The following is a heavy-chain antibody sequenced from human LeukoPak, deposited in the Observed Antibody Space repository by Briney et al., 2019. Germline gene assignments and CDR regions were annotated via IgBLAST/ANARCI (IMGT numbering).Heavy chain of an antibody. V-gene: IGHV4-59*01. J-gene: IGHJ4*02. D-gene: IGHD2-15*01. CDR3: ARVVVVAATLDYFDY. Sequence: SETPSLTCTVSGGSISSYYWSWIRQPPGKGLEWIGYIYYSGSTNYNPSLKSRVTISVDTSKNQFSLKLSSVTAADTAVYYCARVVVVAATLDYFDYWGQGTLVTVSS. CDR2: IYYSGST. CDR1: GGSISSYY.